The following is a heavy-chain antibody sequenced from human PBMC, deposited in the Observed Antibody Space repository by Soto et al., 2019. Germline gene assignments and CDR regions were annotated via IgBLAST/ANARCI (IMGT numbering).Heavy chain of an antibody. Sequence: RLQESGPGLVKPSGTLSLACAVSGASVSSDNWWRWVRQPPGKGLEWIGEIFHSETTNYNPSLKSRATTSVDKSKNQFSLTLTSVTAADTAVYYCAKNGWYSADIWGQGTMVTVSS. V-gene: IGHV4-4*02. CDR3: AKNGWYSADI. CDR1: GASVSSDNW. J-gene: IGHJ3*02. D-gene: IGHD6-19*01. CDR2: IFHSETT.